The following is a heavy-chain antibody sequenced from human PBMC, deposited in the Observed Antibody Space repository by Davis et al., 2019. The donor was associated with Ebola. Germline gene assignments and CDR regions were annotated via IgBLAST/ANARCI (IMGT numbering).Heavy chain of an antibody. CDR1: AFTLRNFG. J-gene: IGHJ2*01. V-gene: IGHV3-33*08. D-gene: IGHD2/OR15-2a*01. Sequence: GESLKISCAASAFTLRNFGMHWVRQAPGKGLEWVALLWSHGNTVEYADSVKGRFTISRDTFENTLYLQMDSLRAEDTAVYYFARDADTTAFYWYFDLWGRGTLVTVSS. CDR3: ARDADTTAFYWYFDL. CDR2: LWSHGNTV.